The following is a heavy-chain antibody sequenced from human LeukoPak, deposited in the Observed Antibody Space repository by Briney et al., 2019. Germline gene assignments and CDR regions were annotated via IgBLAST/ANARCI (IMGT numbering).Heavy chain of an antibody. V-gene: IGHV4-31*03. Sequence: SETLSLTCTVSGGSISSGGYYWSRIRQHPGKGLEWIGYIYYSGSTYYNPSLKSRVTISVDTSKNQFSLKLSSVTAADTAVYYCAREYYDILTGYYNAFDIWGQGTMVTVSS. CDR2: IYYSGST. CDR3: AREYYDILTGYYNAFDI. CDR1: GGSISSGGYY. D-gene: IGHD3-9*01. J-gene: IGHJ3*02.